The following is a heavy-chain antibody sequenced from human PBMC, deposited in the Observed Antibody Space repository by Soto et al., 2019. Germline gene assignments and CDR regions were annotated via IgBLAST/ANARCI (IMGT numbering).Heavy chain of an antibody. CDR1: GGTFSSYA. CDR2: IIPIFGTA. J-gene: IGHJ6*02. Sequence: QVQLVQSGAEVKKPGSSVKVSCKASGGTFSSYAISWVRQAPGQGLEWMGGIIPIFGTANYAQKFQGRVTITADESTSTAYMELSSLRSEDTAVYYCARDAKCRDGYNWGWSCYGMDVWGQGTTVTVSS. V-gene: IGHV1-69*12. D-gene: IGHD5-12*01. CDR3: ARDAKCRDGYNWGWSCYGMDV.